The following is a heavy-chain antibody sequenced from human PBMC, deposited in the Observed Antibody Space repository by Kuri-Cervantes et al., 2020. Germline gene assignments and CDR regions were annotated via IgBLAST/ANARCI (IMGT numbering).Heavy chain of an antibody. Sequence: GGSLRLSCAASGFTYSDHYMNWVRQAPGKGLEWVARIKRDGSGTAYVDSVKDRFTISRDNAKNTLYLQMSSLRAEDTAVYYCARAAIVGATKGYFDYWGQGTLVTVSS. CDR3: ARAAIVGATKGYFDY. CDR1: GFTYSDHY. J-gene: IGHJ4*02. D-gene: IGHD1-26*01. CDR2: IKRDGSGT. V-gene: IGHV3-74*03.